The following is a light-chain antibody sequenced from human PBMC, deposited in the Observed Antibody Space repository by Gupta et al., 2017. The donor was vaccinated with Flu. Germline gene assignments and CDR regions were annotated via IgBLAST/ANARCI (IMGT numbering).Light chain of an antibody. J-gene: IGKJ1*01. CDR1: QNVANNY. Sequence: EIVLTQSPGTLSLSPGERATLSCRASQNVANNYVAWYQQRPGQAPSLLIFGASSRATGIPDRFTGSGSGKDFILTISRLEDEDCAVYYWQRDCGSPTFGQGTKVEIK. CDR3: QRDCGSPT. CDR2: GAS. V-gene: IGKV3-20*01.